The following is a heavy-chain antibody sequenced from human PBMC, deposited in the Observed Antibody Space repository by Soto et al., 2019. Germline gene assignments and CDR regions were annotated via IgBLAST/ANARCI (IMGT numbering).Heavy chain of an antibody. Sequence: QVQLVESGGGVVQPGKSLRLSCAAAGFAFSRDGMHWVRQAPGKGLEWVAVITFDGSATYYADSVKGRFTISRDNSKNTVDLQMNSLRPEDTALYYCATPKGADIPFDSWGQGTLVTVSS. V-gene: IGHV3-30*03. CDR3: ATPKGADIPFDS. CDR1: GFAFSRDG. CDR2: ITFDGSAT. J-gene: IGHJ4*02. D-gene: IGHD3-9*01.